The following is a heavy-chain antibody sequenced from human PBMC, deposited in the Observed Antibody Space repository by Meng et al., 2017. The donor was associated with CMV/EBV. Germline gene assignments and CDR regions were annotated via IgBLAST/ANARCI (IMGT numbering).Heavy chain of an antibody. J-gene: IGHJ4*02. CDR2: IRYDGSNK. D-gene: IGHD3-22*01. Sequence: GELVGSGGGVVQPGGSLRLSCAASGFTFSSYGMHWVRQAPGKGLEWVAFIRYDGSNKYYADSVKGRFTISRDNSKNTLYLQMNSLRAEDTAVYYCAKIAYDSSGYYYFDYWGQGTLVTVSS. CDR3: AKIAYDSSGYYYFDY. V-gene: IGHV3-30*02. CDR1: GFTFSSYG.